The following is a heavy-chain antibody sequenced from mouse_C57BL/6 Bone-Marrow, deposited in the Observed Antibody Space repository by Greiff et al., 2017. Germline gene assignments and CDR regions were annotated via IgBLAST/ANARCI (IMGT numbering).Heavy chain of an antibody. J-gene: IGHJ2*01. CDR3: ARAAQAPGPRVSFDY. CDR2: IDPEDGET. CDR1: GFNIKDYY. V-gene: IGHV14-2*01. D-gene: IGHD3-2*02. Sequence: EVMLVESGAELVKPGASVKLSCTASGFNIKDYYMHWVKQRTEQGLEWIGRIDPEDGETKYAPKFQGKATITADTSSNTAYLQLSSLTSEDTAVYYCARAAQAPGPRVSFDYWGQGTTLTVSS.